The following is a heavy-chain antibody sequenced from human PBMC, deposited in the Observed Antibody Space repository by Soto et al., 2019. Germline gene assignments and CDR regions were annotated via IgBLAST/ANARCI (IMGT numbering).Heavy chain of an antibody. CDR2: IIPIFGTA. CDR3: AIGATVTTFYNWFDP. D-gene: IGHD4-4*01. CDR1: AGTFNSYA. J-gene: IGHJ5*02. V-gene: IGHV1-69*13. Sequence: SSLKDSCNASAGTFNSYAIISVRQALGQGLEWMGGIIPIFGTANYAQKFQGRVTITADESTSTAYMELSSLRSEDTAVYYCAIGATVTTFYNWFDPWGQGTLVTVSS.